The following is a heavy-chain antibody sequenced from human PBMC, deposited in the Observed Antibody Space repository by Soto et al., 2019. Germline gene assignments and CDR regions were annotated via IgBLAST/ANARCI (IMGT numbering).Heavy chain of an antibody. Sequence: SETLSLTCTVSGVSISSYYWSWIRQPPGKGLEWIGYIYYSGSTNYNPSLKSRVTISVDTSKNQFSLKLSSVTAADTAVYYCARVSIAVAVWAFDIWGQGTMVTVSS. V-gene: IGHV4-59*01. CDR3: ARVSIAVAVWAFDI. J-gene: IGHJ3*02. D-gene: IGHD6-19*01. CDR2: IYYSGST. CDR1: GVSISSYY.